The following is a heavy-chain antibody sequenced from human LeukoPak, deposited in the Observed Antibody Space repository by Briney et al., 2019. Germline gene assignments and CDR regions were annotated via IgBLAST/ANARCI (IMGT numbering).Heavy chain of an antibody. Sequence: PGGSLRLSCAASGFTFSTYGMHWVRQAPGKGLEWVAVLSYDGSEKYYADSVKGRCTISRDNSKNTLYLQMNSLRAEDTAVYYRAKSSSGWYGGFDYWGQGTLVTVSS. D-gene: IGHD6-19*01. J-gene: IGHJ4*02. CDR3: AKSSSGWYGGFDY. CDR1: GFTFSTYG. V-gene: IGHV3-30*18. CDR2: LSYDGSEK.